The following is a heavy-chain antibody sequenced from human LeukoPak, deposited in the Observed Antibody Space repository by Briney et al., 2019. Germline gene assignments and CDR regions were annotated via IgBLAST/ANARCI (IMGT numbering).Heavy chain of an antibody. CDR3: ARSMWAYAFDI. D-gene: IGHD1-26*01. J-gene: IGHJ3*02. CDR2: ISGSGGST. CDR1: GFTFSSYA. V-gene: IGHV3-23*01. Sequence: GSLRLSCAASGFTFSSYAMSWVRQAPGKGLEWVSAISGSGGSTYYADSVKGRFTISRDNAKNSLYLQMNSLRAEDTAVYYCARSMWAYAFDIWGQGTMVTVSS.